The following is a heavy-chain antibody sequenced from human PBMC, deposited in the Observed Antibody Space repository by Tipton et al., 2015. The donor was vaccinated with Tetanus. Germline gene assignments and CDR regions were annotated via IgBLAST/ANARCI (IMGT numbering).Heavy chain of an antibody. D-gene: IGHD5-24*01. CDR3: ARSSGDGYWSGYYGMDV. J-gene: IGHJ6*02. V-gene: IGHV1-69*01. CDR1: GGTFSSYA. Sequence: QSGAEVKKPGSSVKVSCKASGGTFSSYAISWVRQAPGQGLEWMGGIIPIFGTANYAQKFQGRVTITADESTSTAYMELSSLRSEDTAGYYCARSSGDGYWSGYYGMDVWGQGTTVTVSS. CDR2: IIPIFGTA.